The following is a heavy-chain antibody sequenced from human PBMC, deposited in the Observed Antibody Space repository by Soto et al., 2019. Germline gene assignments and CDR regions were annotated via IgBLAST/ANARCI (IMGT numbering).Heavy chain of an antibody. CDR3: ARGGVWVTWELLFYFDY. D-gene: IGHD1-26*01. Sequence: GGSLRLSCAASGFTFSSYAMHWVRQAPGKGLEWVAVISYDGSNKYYADSVKGRFTISRDNSKNTLYLQMNSLRAEDTAVYYCARGGVWVTWELLFYFDYWGQGTLVTVSS. CDR2: ISYDGSNK. J-gene: IGHJ4*02. CDR1: GFTFSSYA. V-gene: IGHV3-30-3*01.